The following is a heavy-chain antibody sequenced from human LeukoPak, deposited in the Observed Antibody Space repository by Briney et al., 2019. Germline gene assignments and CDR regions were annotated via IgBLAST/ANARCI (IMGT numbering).Heavy chain of an antibody. V-gene: IGHV1-2*02. D-gene: IGHD2-2*01. CDR2: INPNSGGT. CDR1: GYTFTGYY. Sequence: ASVKVSCKASGYTFTGYYMHWVRQAPGQGLEWMGWINPNSGGTNYAQKFQGRVTMTRDTSISTAYMELSRLRSDDTAVYYCARDHTRVFRFWVVPAAINNWFDPWGQGTLVTVSS. J-gene: IGHJ5*02. CDR3: ARDHTRVFRFWVVPAAINNWFDP.